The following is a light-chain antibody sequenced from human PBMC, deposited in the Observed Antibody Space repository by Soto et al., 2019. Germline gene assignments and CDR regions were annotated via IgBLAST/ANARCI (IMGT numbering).Light chain of an antibody. CDR2: EDN. CDR3: QSYDTTKGGVI. V-gene: IGLV6-57*04. Sequence: NFMLTQPHSVSESPGKTVTISCTRTSGSIASNYVQWYQQRPGSAPTTVIYEDNQRPSGVPDRFSGSIDSSSNSASLTISGLKTEDEADYYCQSYDTTKGGVIFGGGTKVTVL. J-gene: IGLJ2*01. CDR1: SGSIASNY.